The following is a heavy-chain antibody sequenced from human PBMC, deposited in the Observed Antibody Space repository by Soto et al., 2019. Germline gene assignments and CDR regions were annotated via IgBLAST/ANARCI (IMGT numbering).Heavy chain of an antibody. CDR2: IGSRTSDI. CDR3: VRDYYDTSGYPNTFDM. CDR1: GFTLSRHT. Sequence: GGSLRLSWAASGFTLSRHTMNWGRQAPGKGLEWVSFIGSRTSDIYYADSVKGRFTISRDNAKNSLYLDLTRLRAEDTAVYFCVRDYYDTSGYPNTFDMWGQGTMVTFSS. J-gene: IGHJ3*02. D-gene: IGHD3-22*01. V-gene: IGHV3-21*01.